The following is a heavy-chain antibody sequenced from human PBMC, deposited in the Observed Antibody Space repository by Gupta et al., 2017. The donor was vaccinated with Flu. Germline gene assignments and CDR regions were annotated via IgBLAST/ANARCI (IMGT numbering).Heavy chain of an antibody. D-gene: IGHD3-3*01. J-gene: IGHJ5*02. Sequence: EVQLVESGGGLVQPGGSLRLSCAASGFPFSSYEMNWVRQATGKGLEWVSYISSSGSTIYYADSVKGRFTISRDNAKNSLYLQMNSLRAEDTAVYYCARVKDPEWLLGGGGFAPWGQGTLVTVSS. CDR1: GFPFSSYE. V-gene: IGHV3-48*03. CDR3: ARVKDPEWLLGGGGFAP. CDR2: ISSSGSTI.